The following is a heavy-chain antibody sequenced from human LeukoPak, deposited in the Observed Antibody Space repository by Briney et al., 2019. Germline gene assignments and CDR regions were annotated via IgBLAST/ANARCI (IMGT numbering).Heavy chain of an antibody. CDR1: RFTFSSYG. V-gene: IGHV3-30*02. Sequence: GGSLRLSCAASRFTFSSYGMHWVRQAPGKGLEWVAYVQYDGSNEQYADSVKGRFSISRDSSKNILYLQMNSLRGEDTAVYYCAKDRCSNGVGCYYYYMDVWGKGTTVTISS. CDR2: VQYDGSNE. CDR3: AKDRCSNGVGCYYYYMDV. J-gene: IGHJ6*03. D-gene: IGHD2-8*01.